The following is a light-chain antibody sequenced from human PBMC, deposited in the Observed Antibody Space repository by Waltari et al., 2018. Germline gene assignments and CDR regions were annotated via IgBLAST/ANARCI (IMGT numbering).Light chain of an antibody. V-gene: IGKV3-15*01. Sequence: ILIPQSPAPLSLSPGESATLPCRASQSVSSNLAWYQQKPGQAPRPLIYGASTRATGIPARFSGSGSGTEFTLTISSMQSEDCAVYYCQQYNNWPPWTFGQGTKVEIK. CDR3: QQYNNWPPWT. CDR1: QSVSSN. J-gene: IGKJ1*01. CDR2: GAS.